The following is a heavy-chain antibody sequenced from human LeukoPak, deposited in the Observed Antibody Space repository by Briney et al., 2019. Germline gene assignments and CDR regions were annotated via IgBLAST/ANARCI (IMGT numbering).Heavy chain of an antibody. J-gene: IGHJ4*02. CDR1: GFTFSSYG. D-gene: IGHD2-2*02. CDR2: IWYDGSNK. V-gene: IGHV3-30*19. CDR3: ARDSFRYCSSTSCYRFGY. Sequence: PGGSLRLSCAASGFTFSSYGMHWVRQAPGKGLEWVAVIWYDGSNKYYADSVKGRFTISRDNSKNTLYLQMNSLRAEDTAVYYCARDSFRYCSSTSCYRFGYWGQGTLVTVSS.